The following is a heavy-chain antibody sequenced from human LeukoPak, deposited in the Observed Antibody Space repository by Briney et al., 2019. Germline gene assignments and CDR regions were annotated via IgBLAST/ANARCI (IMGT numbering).Heavy chain of an antibody. V-gene: IGHV1-2*02. J-gene: IGHJ4*02. CDR3: ARAQTRRGYSSSWAY. D-gene: IGHD6-13*01. Sequence: ASVKVSCKASGYTFTGYYMHWVRQAPGQGLEWMGWINPNSGGTNYAQKFQGRVTMTRDTSISTAYMELSRLGSDDTAVYYCARAQTRRGYSSSWAYWGQGTLVTVSS. CDR1: GYTFTGYY. CDR2: INPNSGGT.